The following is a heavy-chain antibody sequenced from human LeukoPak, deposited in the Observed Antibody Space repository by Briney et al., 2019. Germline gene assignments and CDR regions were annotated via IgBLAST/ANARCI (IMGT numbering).Heavy chain of an antibody. CDR1: GLTFSGYW. Sequence: GGSLRLSCAASGLTFSGYWMSWVRQAPGKGLEWVANIKPDGSERYYVDSVKGRFTISRDNAKSSLYLQMNSLRAEDTAVYYCASGNWNDGAFDIWGQGTMVTVSS. CDR3: ASGNWNDGAFDI. D-gene: IGHD1-20*01. J-gene: IGHJ3*02. V-gene: IGHV3-7*01. CDR2: IKPDGSER.